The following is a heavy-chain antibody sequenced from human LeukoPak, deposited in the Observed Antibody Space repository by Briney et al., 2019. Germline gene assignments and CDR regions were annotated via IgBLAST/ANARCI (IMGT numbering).Heavy chain of an antibody. D-gene: IGHD3-22*01. Sequence: GGSLRLSCAASGFTFSSYSMNWVRQAPGKGLVWVSRINSDGSSTSYADSVKGRFTISRDNAKNTLYLQMNSLRAEDTAVYYCARDVVDYYDSNFDYWGQGTLVTVSS. V-gene: IGHV3-74*01. CDR1: GFTFSSYS. J-gene: IGHJ4*02. CDR3: ARDVVDYYDSNFDY. CDR2: INSDGSST.